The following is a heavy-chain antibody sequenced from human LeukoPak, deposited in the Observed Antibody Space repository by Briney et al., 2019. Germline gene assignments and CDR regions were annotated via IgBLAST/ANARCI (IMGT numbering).Heavy chain of an antibody. CDR3: ATFSGRPYYYHYMDV. D-gene: IGHD6-6*01. Sequence: SETLPLTCAIYGGSFSDYYWSWIRQAPGKGLEWIGEINHSGSTNYNPSLKSRVTLSVDTSKNQFSLKLSSVTAADTAVYYCATFSGRPYYYHYMDVWGSGTTVTVSS. J-gene: IGHJ6*03. V-gene: IGHV4-34*01. CDR1: GGSFSDYY. CDR2: INHSGST.